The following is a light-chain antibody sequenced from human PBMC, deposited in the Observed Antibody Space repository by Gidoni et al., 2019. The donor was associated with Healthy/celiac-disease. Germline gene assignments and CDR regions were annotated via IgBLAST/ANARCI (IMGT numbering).Light chain of an antibody. Sequence: QSVLTQPPSVSGAPGQRVTISGTGGRSNIGDGYDGHWYQQLPGTAPNLLIYGNCNRPSGVPDRFSGSKSCTSASLAITGLQAEDEADYYCQSYDSSLSGYYVFGTGTKVTVL. CDR3: QSYDSSLSGYYV. V-gene: IGLV1-40*01. J-gene: IGLJ1*01. CDR2: GNC. CDR1: RSNIGDGYD.